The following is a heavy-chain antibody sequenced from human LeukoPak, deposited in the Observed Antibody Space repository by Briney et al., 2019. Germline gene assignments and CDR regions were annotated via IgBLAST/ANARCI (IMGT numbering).Heavy chain of an antibody. D-gene: IGHD1-26*01. J-gene: IGHJ4*02. V-gene: IGHV5-51*01. CDR3: ARRSPQYSGSYWSFDY. CDR1: GYSFISYW. CDR2: IFPVHSAT. Sequence: GESLKFSCKGSGYSFISYWFGWVRQLPGKGLEWMGIIFPVHSATRYSPPVQGQVPIYADKSIRPAYLQWRSLKASDTAMYYCARRSPQYSGSYWSFDYWGQGTLVTVSS.